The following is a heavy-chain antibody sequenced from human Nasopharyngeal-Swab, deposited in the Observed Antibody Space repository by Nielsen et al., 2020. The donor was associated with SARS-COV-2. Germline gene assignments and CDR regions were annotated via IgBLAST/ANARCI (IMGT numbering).Heavy chain of an antibody. CDR2: LSNDGGDK. V-gene: IGHV3-30*18. Sequence: GGSLRLSCAASGFTFSRYGMHWVRQVPGKGLEWVAVLSNDGGDKYYADSVKGRFTISRDNSKNTLYLQMNSLRPEDTAVYYCAKDGEVAAARYYFDYWGQGTLVTVSS. D-gene: IGHD6-13*01. CDR3: AKDGEVAAARYYFDY. CDR1: GFTFSRYG. J-gene: IGHJ4*02.